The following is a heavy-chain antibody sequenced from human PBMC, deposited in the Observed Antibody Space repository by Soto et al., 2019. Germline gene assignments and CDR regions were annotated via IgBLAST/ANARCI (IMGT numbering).Heavy chain of an antibody. CDR1: GGSFGSSA. D-gene: IGHD3-16*01. Sequence: QVQLVQSGADVKKPGSSVKVSCKASGGSFGSSAISWVRQAPAQGLEWMGEIIPVFDKANYAQNFQGRLTITADEPTGTVFMQLSSLRSEDTAVYFCARLRRDWGDAFDLWSLGTLVTVSS. CDR3: ARLRRDWGDAFDL. J-gene: IGHJ3*01. V-gene: IGHV1-69*01. CDR2: IIPVFDKA.